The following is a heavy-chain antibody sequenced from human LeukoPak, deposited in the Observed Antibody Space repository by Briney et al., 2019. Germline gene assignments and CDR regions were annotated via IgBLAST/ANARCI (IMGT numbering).Heavy chain of an antibody. D-gene: IGHD3-22*01. CDR3: ARGGSDSSLVIRDYYHYHGMDV. CDR2: IIPILGIA. Sequence: GSSVKVSCKASGGTFSSYAISWVRQAPGQGLEWMGRIIPILGIANYAQKFQGRVTITADKSTSTAYMELSSLRSEDTAVYYCARGGSDSSLVIRDYYHYHGMDVWGQGTTVTVSS. J-gene: IGHJ6*02. CDR1: GGTFSSYA. V-gene: IGHV1-69*04.